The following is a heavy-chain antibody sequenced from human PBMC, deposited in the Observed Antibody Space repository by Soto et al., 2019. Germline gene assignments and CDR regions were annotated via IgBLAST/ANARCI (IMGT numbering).Heavy chain of an antibody. D-gene: IGHD4-17*01. CDR2: ISYSGST. CDR1: GGSISISPYY. J-gene: IGHJ4*02. Sequence: SETLSLTCTVSGGSISISPYYWGWIRQPPGKGLEWIASISYSGSTYYNPSLKTRVTISVDTSKKQFSVNLSSVTAADTAVYYCARRDDYDGDYDSHYFDLWGQGTLVTVSS. CDR3: ARRDDYDGDYDSHYFDL. V-gene: IGHV4-39*01.